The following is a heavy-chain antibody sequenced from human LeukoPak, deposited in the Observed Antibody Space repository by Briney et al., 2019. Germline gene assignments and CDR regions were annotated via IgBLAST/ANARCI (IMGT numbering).Heavy chain of an antibody. CDR1: GFTFSSYS. V-gene: IGHV3-48*01. J-gene: IGHJ4*02. Sequence: GGSLRLSCAASGFTFSSYSMNWVRQAPGKGLEWVSYISSSSSTIYYADSVKGRFTISRDNAKNSLYLQMNSLRAEDTAVYYCARGAGRNFWRGTTDYWGQGTLVTVSS. CDR3: ARGAGRNFWRGTTDY. D-gene: IGHD3-3*01. CDR2: ISSSSSTI.